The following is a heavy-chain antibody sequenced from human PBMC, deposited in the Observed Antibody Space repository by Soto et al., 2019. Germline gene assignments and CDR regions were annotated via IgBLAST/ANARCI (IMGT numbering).Heavy chain of an antibody. D-gene: IGHD4-17*01. CDR3: ATHYGDLDAFEI. CDR2: ISGSGGST. Sequence: EVQLLESGGGLVQPGGSLRLSCAASGFTFSSYAMSWVRQAPGKGLEWVSAISGSGGSTYYADSVKGRFTISRDNSKNTLYLQMNSLRAEDTAVYYCATHYGDLDAFEIWGQGTMVTVSS. J-gene: IGHJ3*02. V-gene: IGHV3-23*01. CDR1: GFTFSSYA.